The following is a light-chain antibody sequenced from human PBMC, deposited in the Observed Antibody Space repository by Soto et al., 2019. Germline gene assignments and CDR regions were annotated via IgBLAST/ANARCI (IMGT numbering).Light chain of an antibody. CDR3: QHYGSSLST. V-gene: IGKV3-20*01. J-gene: IGKJ1*01. Sequence: EIVLTQSPGTLSLSPGERATLFCRASQSVSSRHLAWYQQKPGQAPRLLIYDASSRATGIPDRFRGSGSETDFILTISRLEPEDFAVYYCQHYGSSLSTFGQGTKVEIK. CDR2: DAS. CDR1: QSVSSRH.